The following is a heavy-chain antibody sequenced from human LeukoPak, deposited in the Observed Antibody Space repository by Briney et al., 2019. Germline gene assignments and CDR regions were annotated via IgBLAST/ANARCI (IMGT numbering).Heavy chain of an antibody. V-gene: IGHV3-30*18. D-gene: IGHD3-22*01. CDR3: AKDRPNYYDSSGYYPTFDY. Sequence: GGSLRLSCAASGFTFSSYGMHWVRQAPGKGLEWVAVISYEGSNKYYADSVKGRFTISRDNSKNTPYLQMNSLRAEDTAVYYCAKDRPNYYDSSGYYPTFDYRGQGTLVTVSS. J-gene: IGHJ4*02. CDR2: ISYEGSNK. CDR1: GFTFSSYG.